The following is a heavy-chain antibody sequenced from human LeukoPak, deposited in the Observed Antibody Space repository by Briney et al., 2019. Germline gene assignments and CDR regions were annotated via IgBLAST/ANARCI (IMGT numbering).Heavy chain of an antibody. CDR2: IIPIFGTA. J-gene: IGHJ3*02. CDR3: ARGVQPGDPSYIPDDAFDI. CDR1: GGTFSSYA. D-gene: IGHD7-27*01. V-gene: IGHV1-69*05. Sequence: ASVKVSCKASGGTFSSYAISWVRQAPGQGLEWMGGIIPIFGTANYAQKFQGRVTITTDESTSTAYMELSSLRSEDTAVYYCARGVQPGDPSYIPDDAFDIWGQGTMVTVSS.